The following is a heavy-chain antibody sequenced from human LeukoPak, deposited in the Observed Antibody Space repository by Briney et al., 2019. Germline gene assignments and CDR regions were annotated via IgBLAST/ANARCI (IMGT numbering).Heavy chain of an antibody. CDR1: GGSISSYY. Sequence: SETLSLTCTVSGGSISSYYWSWIRQPPGKGLEWIGYIYYSGSTNYNPSLKSRVTISVDSSKNQFSLKLSSVTAADTAVYYYARHSYSSSWYGTFDPWGQGTLVTVSS. CDR3: ARHSYSSSWYGTFDP. J-gene: IGHJ5*02. V-gene: IGHV4-59*08. D-gene: IGHD6-13*01. CDR2: IYYSGST.